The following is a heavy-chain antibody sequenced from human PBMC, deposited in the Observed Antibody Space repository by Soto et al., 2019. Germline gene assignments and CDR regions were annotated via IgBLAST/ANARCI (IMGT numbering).Heavy chain of an antibody. CDR3: ARDQAIVGAMVPGTHFDY. Sequence: PGGSLRLSCAASGFTFSSYGMHWVRQAPGKGLEWVAVIWYDGSNKYYADSVKGRFTISRDNSKNTLYLQMNSLRAEDKAVYYCARDQAIVGAMVPGTHFDYWGQGTLVTVSS. J-gene: IGHJ4*02. CDR1: GFTFSSYG. D-gene: IGHD1-26*01. V-gene: IGHV3-33*01. CDR2: IWYDGSNK.